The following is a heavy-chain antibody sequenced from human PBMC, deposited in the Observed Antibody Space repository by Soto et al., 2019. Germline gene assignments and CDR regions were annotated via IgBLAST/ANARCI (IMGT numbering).Heavy chain of an antibody. CDR2: IYYSGST. Sequence: SETLSLTCTVSGGSISSSSYYWGWIRQPPGKGLEWIGSIYYSGSTYYNPSLKSRVTISVDTSKNQFSLKLSSVTAADTAVYYCARHTRRVVAARLGIGMDVWGQGTTVTVSS. CDR3: ARHTRRVVAARLGIGMDV. V-gene: IGHV4-39*01. J-gene: IGHJ6*02. D-gene: IGHD2-15*01. CDR1: GGSISSSSYY.